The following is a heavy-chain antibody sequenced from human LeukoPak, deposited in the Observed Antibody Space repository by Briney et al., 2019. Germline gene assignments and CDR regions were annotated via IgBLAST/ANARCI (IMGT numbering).Heavy chain of an antibody. CDR3: AREGPKYYYDSSGPDAFDI. CDR2: ITTSSTYT. CDR1: GFSFSSYN. V-gene: IGHV3-21*01. D-gene: IGHD3-22*01. J-gene: IGHJ3*02. Sequence: GGSLRLSCAASGFSFSSYNMNWVRQAPGKGLEWVSSITTSSTYTFYADSVKGRFTISRDNVKNSLYLQMNSLRAEDTAVYYCAREGPKYYYDSSGPDAFDIWGQGTMVTVSS.